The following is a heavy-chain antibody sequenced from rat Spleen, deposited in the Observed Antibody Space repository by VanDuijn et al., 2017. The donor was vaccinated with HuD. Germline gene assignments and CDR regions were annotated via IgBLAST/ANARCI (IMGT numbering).Heavy chain of an antibody. CDR2: ISTGGST. Sequence: EVQLVESGGGLVQPGRSLKLSCAASGFTFSNYGMTWVRQAPTKGLEWVASISTGGSTYYPDSVKGRFTISRDNAKSTLYLQMNSLRSEDTATYYCSTGYFDDGGQGVMVTVSS. CDR3: STGYFDD. J-gene: IGHJ2*01. D-gene: IGHD3-1*01. CDR1: GFTFSNYG. V-gene: IGHV5S13*01.